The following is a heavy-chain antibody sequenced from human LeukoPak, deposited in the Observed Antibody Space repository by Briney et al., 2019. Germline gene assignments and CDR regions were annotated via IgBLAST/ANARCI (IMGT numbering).Heavy chain of an antibody. D-gene: IGHD3-3*01. CDR3: ARDPRNNFWSGYYTGGAFDI. V-gene: IGHV4-30-4*01. J-gene: IGHJ3*02. CDR2: IYYSRST. CDR1: GGSISSGDYY. Sequence: PSETLSLTCTVSGGSISSGDYYWSWIRQPPGKGLEWIGYIYYSRSTYYNPSLKSRVTISVDTPKNQFSLKLSSVTAADTAVYYCARDPRNNFWSGYYTGGAFDIWGQGTMVTVSS.